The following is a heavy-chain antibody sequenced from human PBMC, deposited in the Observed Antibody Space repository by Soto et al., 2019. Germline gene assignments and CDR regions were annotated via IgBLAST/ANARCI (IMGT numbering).Heavy chain of an antibody. D-gene: IGHD3-3*01. CDR1: GGSISSGGYY. J-gene: IGHJ4*02. Sequence: QVQLQESGPGLVKPSQTLSLTCTVSGGSISSGGYYWSWIRQHPGKGLEWIGYIYYSGSTYYNPSLKSRVTISVDTSKNQFSLKLSSVTAADTAVYYCARVSAWCGNAWCWFDYWGQGTLVTVSS. CDR3: ARVSAWCGNAWCWFDY. CDR2: IYYSGST. V-gene: IGHV4-31*03.